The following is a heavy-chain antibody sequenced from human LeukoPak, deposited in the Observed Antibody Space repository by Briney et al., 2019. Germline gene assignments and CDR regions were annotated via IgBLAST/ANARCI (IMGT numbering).Heavy chain of an antibody. Sequence: GESLRLSCAASGFTVSSHYMSWVRQAPGKGLECVSLIYSGGSTEYADSVKGRFTISRDISKNTVHLQMNSLRAEDTAVYYCARVPVLGTRENLQHWGQGTMVTVSS. D-gene: IGHD4-23*01. V-gene: IGHV3-66*01. CDR2: IYSGGST. CDR3: ARVPVLGTRENLQH. CDR1: GFTVSSHY. J-gene: IGHJ1*01.